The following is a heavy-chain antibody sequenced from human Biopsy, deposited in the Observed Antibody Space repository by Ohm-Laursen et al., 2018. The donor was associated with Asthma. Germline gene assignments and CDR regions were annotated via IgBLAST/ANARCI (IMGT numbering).Heavy chain of an antibody. J-gene: IGHJ6*02. CDR1: GFTFNSYG. D-gene: IGHD4-17*01. V-gene: IGHV3-23*01. Sequence: SLRLSCTASGFTFNSYGMHWVRQAPGRGLEWISAISGSGRSAYYADSVKGQFTISRDNAKNTVYLQMSSLRSEDSAVYYCAREVSTVDYGYYYFAMDVWGQGTTVTVPS. CDR2: ISGSGRSA. CDR3: AREVSTVDYGYYYFAMDV.